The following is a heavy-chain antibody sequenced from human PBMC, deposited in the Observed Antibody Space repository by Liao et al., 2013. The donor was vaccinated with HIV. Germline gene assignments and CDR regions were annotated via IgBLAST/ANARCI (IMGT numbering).Heavy chain of an antibody. CDR2: IYHSGST. J-gene: IGHJ4*02. CDR1: GGSISSYY. V-gene: IGHV4-59*08. D-gene: IGHD3-10*01. Sequence: QLQLQESGPGLVKPSETLSLTCTVSGGSISSYYWSWIRQPAGKGLEWIGYIYHSGSTYYNPSLKSRVTISVDPSRNQISLRLNSMTAADTAVYYCAGYGSAKLDFWGPGARVIVSS. CDR3: AGYGSAKLDF.